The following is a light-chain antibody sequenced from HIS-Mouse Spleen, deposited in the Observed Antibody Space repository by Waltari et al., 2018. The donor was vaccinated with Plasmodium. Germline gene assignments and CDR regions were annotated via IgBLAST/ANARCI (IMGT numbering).Light chain of an antibody. Sequence: AIRMTQSPSSFSASTGDRVTITCRPSKGINSYLAWYQQKPGKAPKLLIYAASTLQSGVPSRFSGSGSGTDFTLTISCLQSEDFATYYCQQYYSYPFTFGPGTKVDIK. V-gene: IGKV1-8*01. CDR1: KGINSY. CDR2: AAS. CDR3: QQYYSYPFT. J-gene: IGKJ3*01.